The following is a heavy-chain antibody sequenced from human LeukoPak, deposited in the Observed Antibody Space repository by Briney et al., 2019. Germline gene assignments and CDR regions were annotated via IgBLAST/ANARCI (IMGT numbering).Heavy chain of an antibody. V-gene: IGHV4-59*01. CDR2: IYYSGST. CDR1: GGSISSYY. J-gene: IGHJ4*02. CDR3: ARGPDSSGYHFDY. Sequence: SETLSLTCTVSGGSISSYYWSWIRQPPGKGLEWIGYIYYSGSTNYNPSLKSRVTISVDTSKNQFSLRLTSVTAADTAVYYCARGPDSSGYHFDYWGQGTLVAVSS. D-gene: IGHD3-22*01.